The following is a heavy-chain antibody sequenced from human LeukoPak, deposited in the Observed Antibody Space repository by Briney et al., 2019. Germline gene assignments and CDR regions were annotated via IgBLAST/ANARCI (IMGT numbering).Heavy chain of an antibody. CDR3: AREIGTTEGYFDY. J-gene: IGHJ4*02. CDR1: GGSISSGGYY. Sequence: SQTLSLTCTVSGGSISSGGYYWSWIRQHPGKGLEWIGYIYYGGSTYYNPSLKSRVTISVDTSKNQFSLKLSSVTAADTAVYYCAREIGTTEGYFDYWGQGTLVTVSS. D-gene: IGHD1-7*01. V-gene: IGHV4-31*03. CDR2: IYYGGST.